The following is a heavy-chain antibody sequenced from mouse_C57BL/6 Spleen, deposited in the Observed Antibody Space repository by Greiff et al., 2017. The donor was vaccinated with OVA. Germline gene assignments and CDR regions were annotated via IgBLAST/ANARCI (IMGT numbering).Heavy chain of an antibody. CDR1: GFTFSSYA. V-gene: IGHV5-4*03. J-gene: IGHJ2*01. CDR2: ISDGGSYT. Sequence: EVKLEESGGGLVKPGGSLKLSCAASGFTFSSYAMSWVRQTPEKRLEWVATISDGGSYTYYPDNVKGRFTISRDNAKNNLYLQMSHLKSEDTAMYYCARGVFGPFDYWGQGTTLTVSS. CDR3: ARGVFGPFDY.